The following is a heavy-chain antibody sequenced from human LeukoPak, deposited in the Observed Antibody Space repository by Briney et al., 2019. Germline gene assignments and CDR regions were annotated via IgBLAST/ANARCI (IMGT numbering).Heavy chain of an antibody. CDR3: ARGLRNGYTLGYYMDV. J-gene: IGHJ6*03. D-gene: IGHD5-24*01. Sequence: GGSLRLSCAASGFTFSSYGMHWVRQAPGKGLEWVAFIRYDGSNKYYADSVKGRFTISRDNSKNTLYLQMNSLRAEDTAVYYCARGLRNGYTLGYYMDVWGKGTTVTVSS. CDR1: GFTFSSYG. V-gene: IGHV3-30*02. CDR2: IRYDGSNK.